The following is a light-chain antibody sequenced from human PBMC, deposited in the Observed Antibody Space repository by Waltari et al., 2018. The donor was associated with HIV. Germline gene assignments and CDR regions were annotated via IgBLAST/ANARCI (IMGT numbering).Light chain of an antibody. CDR2: KDI. CDR1: SLPKRY. Sequence: SYDLTQTPSVSVSPGQTARINCSRGSLPKRYSSWYRQKAGQAPVLLIYKDIEMPSGIPERISGSESGTGVTLTISGVQAGDEGDYFCQSTDFDGTWVFGGGTKLTVL. J-gene: IGLJ3*02. CDR3: QSTDFDGTWV. V-gene: IGLV3-25*03.